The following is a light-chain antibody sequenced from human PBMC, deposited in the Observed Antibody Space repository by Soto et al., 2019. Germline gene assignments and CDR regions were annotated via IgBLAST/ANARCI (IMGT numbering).Light chain of an antibody. J-gene: IGKJ5*01. CDR2: GAS. CDR3: QQYGSSPPKIT. CDR1: QSVSSN. Sequence: EIVMTQSPATLSVSPGERATLSCRASQSVSSNLAWYQQTPGQAPRLLIYGASSRATGIPDRFSGSGSGTDFTLTISSLEPEDFAVYYCQQYGSSPPKITFGQGTRLEIK. V-gene: IGKV3-20*01.